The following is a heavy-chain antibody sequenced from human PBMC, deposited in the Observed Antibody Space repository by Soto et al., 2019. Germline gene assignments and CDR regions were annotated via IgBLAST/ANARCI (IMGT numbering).Heavy chain of an antibody. CDR1: GYTFNTYF. J-gene: IGHJ4*02. D-gene: IGHD2-2*01. Sequence: HVQLVQSGGELKKPGASVKVSCNTSGYTFNTYFITCVRQAPGQGLEWMGWISPHNGKTNYAEKFQGRVTMTADTITKTSYMELRNLRIDDTAVYYCARDTSNSFDYWGQGTPVTVSS. CDR3: ARDTSNSFDY. CDR2: ISPHNGKT. V-gene: IGHV1-18*01.